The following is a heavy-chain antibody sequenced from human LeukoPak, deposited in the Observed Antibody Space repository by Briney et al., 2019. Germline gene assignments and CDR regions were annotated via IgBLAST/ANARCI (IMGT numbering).Heavy chain of an antibody. Sequence: GGSLRLSCATSGFTFRTYGMHWVRQAPGKGLEWVAFIWGDGSNQYYADSVRGRFTISRDNSKNSLYLEMNSLRAEDTAEYYCARDGIQSIDYWGQGTLVTVSS. V-gene: IGHV3-33*01. CDR3: ARDGIQSIDY. CDR1: GFTFRTYG. CDR2: IWGDGSNQ. D-gene: IGHD3-3*02. J-gene: IGHJ4*02.